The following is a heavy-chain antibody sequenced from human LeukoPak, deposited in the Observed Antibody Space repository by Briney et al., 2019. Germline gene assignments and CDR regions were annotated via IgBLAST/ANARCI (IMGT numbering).Heavy chain of an antibody. J-gene: IGHJ4*02. CDR3: GY. V-gene: IGHV7-4-1*01. CDR2: INTNTGNP. D-gene: IGHD4-17*01. CDR1: GYTFTSYA. Sequence: AASVKVSCKASGYTFTSYAMNWVRQAPGQGLEWMGWINTNTGNPTYAQGFTGRFVFSLDTSVSTAYYRARARPTDDYGDYGEGYWGQGTLVTVSS.